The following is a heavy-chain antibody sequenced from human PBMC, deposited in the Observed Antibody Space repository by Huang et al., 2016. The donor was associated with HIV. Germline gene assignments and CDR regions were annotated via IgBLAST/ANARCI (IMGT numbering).Heavy chain of an antibody. V-gene: IGHV4-34*01. CDR1: GGSFTHYY. Sequence: QQQLQQWGAGLLKPSETLSLTCAVYGGSFTHYYWGWIRQPPGTGLEWIGAINNGGSAHDIASRKSRVTISLERSKNHVSLKLTAVSAADTAVYYCVRGARYVSADWYARLRNYWFFDLWGRGSLVSVSS. D-gene: IGHD3-9*01. CDR3: VRGARYVSADWYARLRNYWFFDL. J-gene: IGHJ2*01. CDR2: INNGGSA.